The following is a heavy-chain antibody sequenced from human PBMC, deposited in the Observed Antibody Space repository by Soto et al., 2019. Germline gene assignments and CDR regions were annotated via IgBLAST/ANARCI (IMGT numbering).Heavy chain of an antibody. Sequence: EVQLVESGGGLVKPGGSLRLSCAASGFTFRRYSMNWVRQPPGKGREWVSCISSSSSYIDYADSVKGRFTIYRDNAKNSLYLQMNSLRAEDTAVYYCARDSDSSGWPHFDYWGQGTLVTVSS. CDR2: ISSSSSYI. V-gene: IGHV3-21*01. CDR1: GFTFRRYS. J-gene: IGHJ4*02. D-gene: IGHD6-19*01. CDR3: ARDSDSSGWPHFDY.